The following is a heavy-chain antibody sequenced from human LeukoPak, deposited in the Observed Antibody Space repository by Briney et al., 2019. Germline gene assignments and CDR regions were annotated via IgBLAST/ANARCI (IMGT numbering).Heavy chain of an antibody. J-gene: IGHJ4*02. CDR3: ASRKYYDSTGYFDF. CDR2: VYHRGVT. CDR1: GGSISSDNW. Sequence: SETLSLTCAVSGGSISSDNWWSWVRPPPGKGLEWIGEVYHRGVTNFKPSLKSGVTISVDKSKNHFSLKLSSVTAADTAVYYCASRKYYDSTGYFDFWGQGTLVTVSS. D-gene: IGHD3-22*01. V-gene: IGHV4-4*02.